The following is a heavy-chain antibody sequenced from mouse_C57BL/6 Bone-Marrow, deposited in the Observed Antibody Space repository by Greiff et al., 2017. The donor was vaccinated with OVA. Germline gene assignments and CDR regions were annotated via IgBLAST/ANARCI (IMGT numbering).Heavy chain of an antibody. V-gene: IGHV8-12*01. CDR1: GFSLSTSGMG. D-gene: IGHD2-1*01. CDR3: ARRPIYYGKFYWYFDV. J-gene: IGHJ1*03. CDR2: IYWDDDK. Sequence: QVTLKESGPGILQSSQTLSLTCSFSGFSLSTSGMGVSWIRQPSGKGLEWLAHIYWDDDKRYNPSLKSRLTISKDTSRNQVFLKITSVDTADTATYYCARRPIYYGKFYWYFDVWGTGTTVTVSS.